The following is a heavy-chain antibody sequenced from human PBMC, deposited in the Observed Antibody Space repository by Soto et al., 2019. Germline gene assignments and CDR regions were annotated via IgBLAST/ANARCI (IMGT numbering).Heavy chain of an antibody. CDR1: GFTFSSYA. D-gene: IGHD6-19*01. CDR3: AKDRIAVAGTWFDAFDI. CDR2: ISGSGGST. J-gene: IGHJ3*02. V-gene: IGHV3-23*01. Sequence: GGSLRLSCAASGFTFSSYAMSWVRQAPGKGLEWVSAISGSGGSTYYADSVKGRFTISRDNSKNTLYLQMNSLRAEDTAVYYCAKDRIAVAGTWFDAFDIWGQGTMVTVSS.